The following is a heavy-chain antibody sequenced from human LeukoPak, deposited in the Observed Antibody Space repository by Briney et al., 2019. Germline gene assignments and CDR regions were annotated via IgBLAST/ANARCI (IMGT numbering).Heavy chain of an antibody. CDR2: ISSSSSYI. V-gene: IGHV3-21*01. J-gene: IGHJ4*02. CDR3: ARDDSGSYGMVWGFDY. CDR1: GFTFSSYS. Sequence: PGGSLRHSCAASGFTFSSYSMNWVRQAPGKGLDWVSSISSSSSYIYYADSVKGRFTISRDNAKNSLYLQMNSLRAEDTAVYYCARDDSGSYGMVWGFDYWGQGTLVTVSS. D-gene: IGHD1-26*01.